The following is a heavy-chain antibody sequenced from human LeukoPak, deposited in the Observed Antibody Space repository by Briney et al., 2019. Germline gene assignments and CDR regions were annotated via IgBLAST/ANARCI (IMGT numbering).Heavy chain of an antibody. D-gene: IGHD5-24*01. V-gene: IGHV1-8*01. CDR1: GYTFTSYD. J-gene: IGHJ4*02. CDR3: ARHSEGDGYAAVY. CDR2: MNPNSGNT. Sequence: ASVKVSCKASGYTFTSYDINGVGQATGQGLDGMGWMNPNSGNTGYAQKFQGRVTMTRNTSISTDYMELTSLRYEDTAVYYCARHSEGDGYAAVYWGQGTLVTVSS.